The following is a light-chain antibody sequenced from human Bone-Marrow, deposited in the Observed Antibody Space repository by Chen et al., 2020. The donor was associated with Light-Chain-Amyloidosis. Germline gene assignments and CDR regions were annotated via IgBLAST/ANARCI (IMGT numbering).Light chain of an antibody. CDR2: RDT. Sequence: SYELTQPPSVSVSPGQTARITCSGDDLPTKYAYWYQQKPGQAPVLVIRRDTERPSGISERFSGSSSGTTATLTISEVQAEDEADYHCQSADSSGTYEVIFGGGTKLTVL. CDR3: QSADSSGTYEVI. V-gene: IGLV3-25*03. J-gene: IGLJ2*01. CDR1: DLPTKY.